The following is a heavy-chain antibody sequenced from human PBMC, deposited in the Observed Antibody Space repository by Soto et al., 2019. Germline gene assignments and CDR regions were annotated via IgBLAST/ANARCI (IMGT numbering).Heavy chain of an antibody. V-gene: IGHV4-34*01. CDR3: ARGLSQVSLVDGIAARLYYYYGMDV. J-gene: IGHJ6*02. D-gene: IGHD6-6*01. CDR2: INHSGST. CDR1: GGSFSGYY. Sequence: SETLSLTCAVYGGSFSGYYWSWIRQPPGRGLEWIGEINHSGSTNYNPSLKSRVTISVDTSKNQFSLKLSSVTAADTAVYYCARGLSQVSLVDGIAARLYYYYGMDVWGQGTTVTVSS.